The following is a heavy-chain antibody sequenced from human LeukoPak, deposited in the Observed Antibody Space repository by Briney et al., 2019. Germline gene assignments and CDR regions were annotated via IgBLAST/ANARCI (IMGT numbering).Heavy chain of an antibody. V-gene: IGHV4-39*07. CDR2: IYYSGST. D-gene: IGHD2-2*01. CDR1: GGSISSSSYY. Sequence: PSETLSLTCTVSGGSISSSSYYWGWIRQPPGKGLEWIGSIYYSGSTYYNPSLKSRVTISVDTSKNQFSLRLSSVTAADTAVSYCARTAYLPDQLLFAFDIWGQGTMVTVSS. CDR3: ARTAYLPDQLLFAFDI. J-gene: IGHJ3*02.